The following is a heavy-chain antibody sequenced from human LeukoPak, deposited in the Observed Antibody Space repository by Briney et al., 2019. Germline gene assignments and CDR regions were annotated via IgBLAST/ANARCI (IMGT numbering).Heavy chain of an antibody. CDR2: VFYSGRT. J-gene: IGHJ4*02. Sequence: PSETLSLTCTVSGGSINNNIHYWGWIRQPPGKGLEWIGTVFYSGRTYYNSSLQSRVTISVDTSKNQFSLRLSSVTPADTAIYYCARLSNDYGDYEGHYWGQGTLVTVSP. CDR1: GGSINNNIHY. CDR3: ARLSNDYGDYEGHY. D-gene: IGHD4-17*01. V-gene: IGHV4-39*01.